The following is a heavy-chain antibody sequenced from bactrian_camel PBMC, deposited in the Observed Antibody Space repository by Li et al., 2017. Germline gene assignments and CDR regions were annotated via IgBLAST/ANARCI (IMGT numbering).Heavy chain of an antibody. CDR3: AASGTYARYPLQEGEYKF. J-gene: IGHJ4*01. D-gene: IGHD1*01. CDR2: IYTGSGNT. V-gene: IGHV3S1*01. CDR1: EHTFSSGC. Sequence: HVQLVESGGGSVQAGGSLRLSCAASEHTFSSGCMGWFRQALGNERERVARIYTGSGNTYYADSVKGRFTISQDNAKNILYLQMNSLKPEDTAMYYCAASGTYARYPLQEGEYKFWGQGTQVTVS.